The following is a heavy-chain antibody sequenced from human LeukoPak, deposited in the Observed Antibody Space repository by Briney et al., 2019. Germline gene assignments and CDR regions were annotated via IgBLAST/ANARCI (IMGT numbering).Heavy chain of an antibody. J-gene: IGHJ2*01. Sequence: SETLSLTCTVSGGSISSYYWSWIRQPPGKGLEWIGYIYYSGSTNYNPSLKSRVTISVDTSKNQFSLQLNSVAAADTAVYYCARQGGGFWYFDLWGRGTLVTVSS. D-gene: IGHD6-25*01. CDR3: ARQGGGFWYFDL. CDR1: GGSISSYY. V-gene: IGHV4-59*08. CDR2: IYYSGST.